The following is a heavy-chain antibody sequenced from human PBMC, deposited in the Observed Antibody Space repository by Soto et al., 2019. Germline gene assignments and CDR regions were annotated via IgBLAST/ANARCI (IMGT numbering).Heavy chain of an antibody. V-gene: IGHV4-31*03. CDR2: ISYTGTP. J-gene: IGHJ4*02. CDR3: ARDASLSVGDPGPFDN. Sequence: PSETLSLTCTVSGDSISSDGSSWSWIRHHPGKGLEWIGNISYTGTPYSNPSLRSRVTITVDPSKNQFSLGLNSVTAADTAVYYCARDASLSVGDPGPFDNWGQGTRVTVSS. CDR1: GDSISSDGSS.